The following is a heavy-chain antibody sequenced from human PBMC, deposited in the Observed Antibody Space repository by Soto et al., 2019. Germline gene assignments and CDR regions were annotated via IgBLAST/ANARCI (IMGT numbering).Heavy chain of an antibody. CDR3: ARGPRRYFDWFVTPNEDRLTAGYYYCGMDV. J-gene: IGHJ6*02. V-gene: IGHV1-69*06. CDR1: GGTKSSNA. Sequence: GTSAELTCKDSGGTKSSNASSWMRQANGQGLEWMGGIIPIFGTANYAQKLQGRVTITADKSTSTAYMELSSLRSEDMAVYYCARGPRRYFDWFVTPNEDRLTAGYYYCGMDVLVQGTSVTGFS. CDR2: IIPIFGTA. D-gene: IGHD3-9*01.